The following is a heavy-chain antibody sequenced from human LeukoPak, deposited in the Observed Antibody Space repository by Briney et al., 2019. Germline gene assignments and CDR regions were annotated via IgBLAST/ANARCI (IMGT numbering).Heavy chain of an antibody. Sequence: PGGSLRLSCAASGFTFSSYSLNWVRQAPGMGLEWVSSISSSSNYIYYADSVKGRFTISRDNAKNSLYLQMNSLRAEDTAVYYCATPLTEYSSSWYYFDYWGQGTLVTVSS. CDR1: GFTFSSYS. D-gene: IGHD6-13*01. J-gene: IGHJ4*02. CDR3: ATPLTEYSSSWYYFDY. CDR2: ISSSSNYI. V-gene: IGHV3-21*04.